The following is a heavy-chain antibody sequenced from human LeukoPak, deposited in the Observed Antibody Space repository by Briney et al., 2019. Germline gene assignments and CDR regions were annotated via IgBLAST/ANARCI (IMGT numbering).Heavy chain of an antibody. CDR3: ARLASSTVTTWHYYYYYMDV. D-gene: IGHD4-11*01. Sequence: SETLSLTCTVSGGFISSYYWSWIRQPPGKGLEWIGYIYTSGSTNYNPSLKSRVTISVDTSKNQFSLKLSSVTAADTAVYYCARLASSTVTTWHYYYYYMDVWGKGTTVTVSS. J-gene: IGHJ6*03. CDR2: IYTSGST. CDR1: GGFISSYY. V-gene: IGHV4-4*09.